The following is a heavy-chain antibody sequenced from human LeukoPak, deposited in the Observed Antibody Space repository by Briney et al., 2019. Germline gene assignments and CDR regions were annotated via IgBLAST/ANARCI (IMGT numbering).Heavy chain of an antibody. CDR2: IHRSGST. J-gene: IGHJ4*02. D-gene: IGHD1-14*01. V-gene: IGHV4-4*02. Sequence: SETLSLTCTVSLDSTTSNFWSWVRQPPGKGLEWIGEIHRSGSTNYNPSLQSRVTISIDRSKNQIALELSAVTAADTAVYYCAREIVGGFNPGAYWGQGTLVTVSS. CDR3: AREIVGGFNPGAY. CDR1: LDSTTSNF.